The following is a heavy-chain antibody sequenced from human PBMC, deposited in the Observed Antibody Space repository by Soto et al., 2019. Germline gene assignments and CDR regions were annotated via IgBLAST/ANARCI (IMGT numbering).Heavy chain of an antibody. Sequence: GESLKISCKGSGYSFTSYRIGWVRQMPGKGLEWMGIIYAGDSDTTYSPSFQGQVTISADKSITTACLQWSSLKASDTAMYYCARQIGNYPDAFDIWGQGTMVTVSS. CDR3: ARQIGNYPDAFDI. CDR1: GYSFTSYR. V-gene: IGHV5-51*01. CDR2: IYAGDSDT. D-gene: IGHD1-7*01. J-gene: IGHJ3*02.